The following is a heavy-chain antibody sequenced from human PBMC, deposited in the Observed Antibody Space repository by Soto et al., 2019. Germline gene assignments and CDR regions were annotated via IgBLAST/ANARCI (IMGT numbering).Heavy chain of an antibody. CDR2: ISYDGSNK. V-gene: IGHV3-30*18. CDR1: GFTFSSYG. J-gene: IGHJ4*02. Sequence: QVQLVESGGGVVQPGRSLRLSCAASGFTFSSYGMHWVRQAPGKGLEWVAVISYDGSNKYYADSVKGRFTISRDNSKNTLYLQRNSLRAEDTAVYYCAKDHGANFDYWGQGTLVTVSS. CDR3: AKDHGANFDY.